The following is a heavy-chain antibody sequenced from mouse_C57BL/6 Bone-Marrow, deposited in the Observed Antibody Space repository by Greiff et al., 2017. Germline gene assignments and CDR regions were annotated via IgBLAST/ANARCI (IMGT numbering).Heavy chain of an antibody. CDR1: GYTFTDYY. Sequence: EVQLQQSGPELVKPGASVKISCKASGYTFTDYYMNWVKQSHGKSLEWIGDINPNNGGTSYNQKFKGKATLTVDKSSSTAYMELRSLTSEDSAVYYCARNYGSSSYGGQGTALTVSA. D-gene: IGHD1-1*01. CDR2: INPNNGGT. V-gene: IGHV1-26*01. J-gene: IGHJ2*01. CDR3: ARNYGSSSY.